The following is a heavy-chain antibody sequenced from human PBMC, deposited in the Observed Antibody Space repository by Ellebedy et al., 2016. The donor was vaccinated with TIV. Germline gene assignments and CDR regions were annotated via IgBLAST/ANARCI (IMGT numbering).Heavy chain of an antibody. CDR1: GGSLSSRNW. D-gene: IGHD6-19*01. CDR3: ARGLPVAGRNQFDY. V-gene: IGHV4-4*02. J-gene: IGHJ4*02. Sequence: MPSETLSLTCAVSGGSLSSRNWWTWIRQSPGRGLEWIGEIFHTGTTKYNPSLQSRVTISLDKSKNQFPLQLSSVTAADTAVYYCARGLPVAGRNQFDYWGQGTLVTVSS. CDR2: IFHTGTT.